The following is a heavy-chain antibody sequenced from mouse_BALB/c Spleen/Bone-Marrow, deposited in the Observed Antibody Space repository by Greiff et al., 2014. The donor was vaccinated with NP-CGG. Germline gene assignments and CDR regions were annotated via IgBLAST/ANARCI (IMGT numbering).Heavy chain of an antibody. D-gene: IGHD2-14*01. V-gene: IGHV1-69*01. CDR1: GHTFTDYW. Sequence: QVQLQQSGAELVMPGASVKMSCKASGHTFTDYWMHWVKQRPGQGLEWIGAIDTSDSYTSYNQKFKGKATLTVDESSSTAYMQLSSMTSESSTFYYCASSDYRFDPLPYWGQGTLVTVSA. J-gene: IGHJ3*01. CDR3: ASSDYRFDPLPY. CDR2: IDTSDSYT.